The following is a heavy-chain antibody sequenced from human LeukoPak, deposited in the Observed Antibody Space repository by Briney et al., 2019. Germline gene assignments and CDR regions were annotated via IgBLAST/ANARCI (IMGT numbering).Heavy chain of an antibody. CDR1: GFTFSSYS. J-gene: IGHJ5*02. D-gene: IGHD6-19*01. V-gene: IGHV3-21*01. Sequence: PGGSLRLSCAASGFTFSSYSMNWVRQAPGKGLEWVSAISSSSRYIYYADSVKGRFTISRDNAKNTLYLQMNSLRAEDTAVYYCARVATPWSSGWDEGWFDPWGQGTLVTVSS. CDR2: ISSSSRYI. CDR3: ARVATPWSSGWDEGWFDP.